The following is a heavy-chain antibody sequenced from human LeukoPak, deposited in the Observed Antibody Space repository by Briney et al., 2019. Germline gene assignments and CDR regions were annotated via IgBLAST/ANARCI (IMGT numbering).Heavy chain of an antibody. CDR1: GGSFSGYY. CDR2: INHSGST. J-gene: IGHJ5*02. Sequence: SETLSLTCAVYGGSFSGYYWSWIRQPPGKGLEWIGEINHSGSTNYNPSLKSRVTVSVDTSKNQFSLKLSSVTAADTAVYYCARGRLWPGFDPWGQGTLVTVSS. V-gene: IGHV4-34*01. CDR3: ARGRLWPGFDP. D-gene: IGHD3-10*01.